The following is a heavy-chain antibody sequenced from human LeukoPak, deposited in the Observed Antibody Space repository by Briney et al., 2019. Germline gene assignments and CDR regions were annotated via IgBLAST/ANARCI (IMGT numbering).Heavy chain of an antibody. J-gene: IGHJ4*02. D-gene: IGHD3-10*01. Sequence: GGSLRLSCVASGFSFTSSWMTWVRQAPGKGPEWVAYIKQNGSVQHYSDSVKGRFTISRDDAKNSLILEMNSLRDEDTAVYYCARWAGVIDYWGQGTLVTVSS. V-gene: IGHV3-7*01. CDR2: IKQNGSVQ. CDR1: GFSFTSSW. CDR3: ARWAGVIDY.